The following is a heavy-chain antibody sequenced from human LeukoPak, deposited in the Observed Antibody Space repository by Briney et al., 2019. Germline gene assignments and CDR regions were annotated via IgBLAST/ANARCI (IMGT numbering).Heavy chain of an antibody. CDR1: GYTFTGYF. V-gene: IGHV1-2*02. Sequence: ASVTVSCKASGYTFTGYFLHWVRQAPGQGLEWMGWINPNSGGTTFAQKFQGRVTMTRDTSISTAYMELSRLRSDDTAVYYCARVFNYYDTSGYYTWGQGTPVTVSS. J-gene: IGHJ5*02. CDR3: ARVFNYYDTSGYYT. D-gene: IGHD3-22*01. CDR2: INPNSGGT.